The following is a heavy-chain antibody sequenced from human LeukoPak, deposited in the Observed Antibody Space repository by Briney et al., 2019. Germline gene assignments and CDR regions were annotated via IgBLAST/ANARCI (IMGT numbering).Heavy chain of an antibody. CDR2: IKSKTDGGTT. Sequence: PGGSLRPSCAASGFTFSNAWMSWVRQAPGKGLEWVGRIKSKTDGGTTDYAAPVKGRFTISRDDSKNTLYLQMNSLKTEDTAVYYCTTDDGSGSYKWGALDYWGQGTLVTVSS. CDR1: GFTFSNAW. D-gene: IGHD3-10*01. CDR3: TTDDGSGSYKWGALDY. J-gene: IGHJ4*02. V-gene: IGHV3-15*01.